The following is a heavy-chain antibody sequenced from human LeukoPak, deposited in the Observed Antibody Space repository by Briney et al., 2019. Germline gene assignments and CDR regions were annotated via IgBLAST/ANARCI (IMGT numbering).Heavy chain of an antibody. V-gene: IGHV3-15*01. CDR1: GFTFSSYA. D-gene: IGHD3-10*01. Sequence: PGGSLRLSCAASGFTFSSYAMHWVRQAPGKGLEWVGHIKSKTDGGTTDYAAPVKGRFTISRDDSKNTLFLQMNSLKTEDTAVYYCTLPWGSGSYYDYWGQGTLVTVSS. J-gene: IGHJ4*02. CDR3: TLPWGSGSYYDY. CDR2: IKSKTDGGTT.